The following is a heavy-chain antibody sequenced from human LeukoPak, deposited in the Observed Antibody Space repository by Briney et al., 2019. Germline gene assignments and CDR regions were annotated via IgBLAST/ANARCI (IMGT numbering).Heavy chain of an antibody. CDR3: AGPGYSSSWYSLDY. J-gene: IGHJ4*02. D-gene: IGHD6-13*01. CDR1: GGSFSGYY. CDR2: INHSGST. V-gene: IGHV4-34*01. Sequence: PSETLSLTCAVYGGSFSGYYWSWIRQPPGKGLEWIGEINHSGSTNYNPSLKSRVTISVDTSKNQSSLKLSSVTAADTAVYYCAGPGYSSSWYSLDYWGQGTLVTVSS.